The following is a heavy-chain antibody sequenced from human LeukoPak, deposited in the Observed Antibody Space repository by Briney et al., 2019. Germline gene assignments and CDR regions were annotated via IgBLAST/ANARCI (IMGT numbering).Heavy chain of an antibody. D-gene: IGHD2-21*02. Sequence: SETLSLTCAVYGGSFSGYYWSWIRQPPGKGLGWIGEINHSGSTNYNPSLKSRVTISVDTSKNQFSLKLSSVTAADTAVYYCARGRGHIVVVTALETKNFDYWGQGTLVTVSS. CDR3: ARGRGHIVVVTALETKNFDY. J-gene: IGHJ4*02. CDR2: INHSGST. V-gene: IGHV4-34*01. CDR1: GGSFSGYY.